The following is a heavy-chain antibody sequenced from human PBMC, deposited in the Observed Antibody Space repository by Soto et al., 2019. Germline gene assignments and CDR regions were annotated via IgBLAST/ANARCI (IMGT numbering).Heavy chain of an antibody. D-gene: IGHD3-16*01. CDR3: ARVGVGATGHYYYGMDV. Sequence: SETLSLTCAVSGGSISSSNWWSWVRQPPGKGLEWIGEIYHSGSTNYNPSLKSRVTISVDKSKNQFSLKLSSVTAADTAVYYCARVGVGATGHYYYGMDVWGQGTTVTAP. CDR1: GGSISSSNW. J-gene: IGHJ6*02. CDR2: IYHSGST. V-gene: IGHV4-4*02.